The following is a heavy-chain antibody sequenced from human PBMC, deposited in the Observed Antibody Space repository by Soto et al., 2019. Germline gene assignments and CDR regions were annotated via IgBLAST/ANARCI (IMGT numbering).Heavy chain of an antibody. J-gene: IGHJ3*02. V-gene: IGHV3-11*01. CDR3: ARDHEFGYSYGYAFDI. CDR2: ISSSGSTI. CDR1: GFTFSDYY. Sequence: GGSLRLSCAASGFTFSDYYMSWIRQAPGKGLEWVSYISSSGSTIYYADFVKGRFTISRDNAKNSLYLQMNSLRAEDTAVYYCARDHEFGYSYGYAFDIWGQGTMVTVSS. D-gene: IGHD5-18*01.